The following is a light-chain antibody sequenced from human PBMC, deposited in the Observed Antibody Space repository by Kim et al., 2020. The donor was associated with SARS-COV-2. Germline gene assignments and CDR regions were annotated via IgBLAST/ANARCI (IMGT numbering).Light chain of an antibody. J-gene: IGKJ4*01. CDR1: QSVGSK. Sequence: EIVMTQSPATLSVSPGERPTLSCRASQSVGSKLAWYQQKPGQAPRLLIYGASSRATGIPARFSGSGSGTEFTLTISSLQSEDFAVYYCQQYNNWPLTFGGGTKVDIK. CDR2: GAS. V-gene: IGKV3-15*01. CDR3: QQYNNWPLT.